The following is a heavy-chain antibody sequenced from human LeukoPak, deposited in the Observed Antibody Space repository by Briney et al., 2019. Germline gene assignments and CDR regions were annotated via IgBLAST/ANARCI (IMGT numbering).Heavy chain of an antibody. D-gene: IGHD5-12*01. CDR1: GFTFSSYS. Sequence: PGGSLRLSCAASGFTFSSYSMNWVRQAPGKGLEWVSYISSSSRTIYYADSVKGRFTISRDNAKNTLYLQMNSLRAEDTAVYSCWATITFGNYYYYMDVWGKGTTVTVSS. CDR3: WATITFGNYYYYMDV. CDR2: ISSSSRTI. V-gene: IGHV3-48*04. J-gene: IGHJ6*03.